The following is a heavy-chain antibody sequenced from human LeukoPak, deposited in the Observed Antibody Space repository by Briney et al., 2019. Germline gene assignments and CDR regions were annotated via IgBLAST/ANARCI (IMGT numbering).Heavy chain of an antibody. J-gene: IGHJ2*01. Sequence: SVTLSLTCTVSGGSISSYYWSWIRQPAGKGLEWIGRIYTSGSTNYNPSLKSRVTMSVDTSKNQFSLKLSSVTAADTAVYYCARVGYCSITSCYVRYFDLWGRGTLVTVSS. CDR1: GGSISSYY. V-gene: IGHV4-4*07. CDR2: IYTSGST. D-gene: IGHD2-2*01. CDR3: ARVGYCSITSCYVRYFDL.